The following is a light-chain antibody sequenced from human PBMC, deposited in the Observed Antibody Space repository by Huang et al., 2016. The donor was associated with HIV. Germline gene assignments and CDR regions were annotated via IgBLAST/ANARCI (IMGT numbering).Light chain of an antibody. CDR1: QSVSNNY. J-gene: IGKJ4*01. Sequence: EIVLTQSPGTLSLSPGERATLSCRASQSVSNNYLAWYQQKPGQAPRLLISGASSRATGIPDRFSGSGSGTGFTLTISRLEPEDFAVYFCQQYGTLLTFGGGTKVEI. CDR3: QQYGTLLT. CDR2: GAS. V-gene: IGKV3-20*01.